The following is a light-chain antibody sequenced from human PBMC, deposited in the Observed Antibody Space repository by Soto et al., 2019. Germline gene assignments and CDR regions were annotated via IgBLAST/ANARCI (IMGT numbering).Light chain of an antibody. CDR2: EDN. J-gene: IGLJ3*02. CDR3: QSYDSSINWV. CDR1: SGSIASNY. Sequence: NFMLTQPHSVSESPGKTVTISCTRSSGSIASNYVQWYQQRPVSSPTTVIYEDNQRPSGVPDRFSGSIDSSSNSASLTSSGLKTEDEADYYCQSYDSSINWVFGGGTKLTVL. V-gene: IGLV6-57*01.